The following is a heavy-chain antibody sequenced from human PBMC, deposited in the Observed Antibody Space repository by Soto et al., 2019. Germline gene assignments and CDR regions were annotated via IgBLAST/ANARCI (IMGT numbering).Heavy chain of an antibody. CDR1: GFTVSTNY. D-gene: IGHD6-13*01. V-gene: IGHV3-53*01. CDR3: ARVSMAAAGYYFDY. CDR2: IYSGGST. Sequence: EVQLVESGGDLIQPGGSLRLSCAASGFTVSTNYMSWVRQAPGKGLEWVSVIYSGGSTYYADSVKGRFTISRDNSKNTLYLQMNSLRAEDTAVYYCARVSMAAAGYYFDYWGQGTLVTVSS. J-gene: IGHJ4*02.